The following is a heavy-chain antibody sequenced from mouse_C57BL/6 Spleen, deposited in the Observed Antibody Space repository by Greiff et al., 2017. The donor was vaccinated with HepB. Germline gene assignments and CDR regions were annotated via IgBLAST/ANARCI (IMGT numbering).Heavy chain of an antibody. CDR2: IDPSDSYT. Sequence: QVQLKQPGAELVRPGTSVKLSCKASGYTFTSYWMHWVKQRPGQGLEWIGVIDPSDSYTNYNQKFKGKATLTVDTSSSTAYMQLSSLTSEDSAVYYCASWGYYFDYWGQGTTLTVSS. CDR1: GYTFTSYW. V-gene: IGHV1-59*01. J-gene: IGHJ2*01. CDR3: ASWGYYFDY.